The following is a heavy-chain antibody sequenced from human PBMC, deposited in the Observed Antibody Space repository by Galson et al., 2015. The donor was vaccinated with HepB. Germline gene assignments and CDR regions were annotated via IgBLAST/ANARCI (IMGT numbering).Heavy chain of an antibody. CDR1: GFTFSSYG. V-gene: IGHV3-33*01. J-gene: IGHJ3*02. Sequence: SLRLSCAASGFTFSSYGMHWVRQAPGKGLEWVAVIWYDGSNKYYADSVKGRFTISRDNSKNTLYLQMNSLRAEDTAVYYCARVGVWSSQRNPAGRSAFDIWGQGTMVTVSS. D-gene: IGHD3-16*01. CDR2: IWYDGSNK. CDR3: ARVGVWSSQRNPAGRSAFDI.